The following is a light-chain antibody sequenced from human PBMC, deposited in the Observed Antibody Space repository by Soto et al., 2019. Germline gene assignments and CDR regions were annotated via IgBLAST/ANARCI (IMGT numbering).Light chain of an antibody. CDR3: QQYGSSPPWT. CDR1: QSVGIY. Sequence: EIVMTQSPATLSVSPGERATLSCRASQSVGIYLAWYQQKPGQAPRLVVYAASSRATGIPDRFSGSGSGTDFPLTISRLEPEDFAVYYCQQYGSSPPWTFGQGTKVDIK. CDR2: AAS. V-gene: IGKV3-20*01. J-gene: IGKJ1*01.